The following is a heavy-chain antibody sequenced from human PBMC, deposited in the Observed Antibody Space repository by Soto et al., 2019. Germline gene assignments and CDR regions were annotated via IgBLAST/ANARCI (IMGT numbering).Heavy chain of an antibody. CDR2: IYYSGST. CDR1: GGSISSYY. J-gene: IGHJ4*02. CDR3: ARSRWLGPFDY. V-gene: IGHV4-59*08. Sequence: SETLSLTCTVSGGSISSYYWSWIRQPPGKGLEWIGYIYYSGSTNYNPSLKSRVTISVDTSKNQFSLKLSSVTAADTAVYYCARSRWLGPFDYWGQGTLVTVSS. D-gene: IGHD3-22*01.